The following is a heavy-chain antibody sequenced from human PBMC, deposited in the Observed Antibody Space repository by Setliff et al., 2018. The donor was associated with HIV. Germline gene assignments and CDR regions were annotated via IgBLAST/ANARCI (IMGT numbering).Heavy chain of an antibody. CDR1: GYGFTSYG. V-gene: IGHV1-18*01. CDR3: ARGTTPLGWFDP. D-gene: IGHD2-2*01. CDR2: ISAYNVNT. J-gene: IGHJ5*02. Sequence: ASVKVSCKASGYGFTSYGVSWVRQAPGQGLEWMGWISAYNVNTNYAQKLQGRVTMTTDTSTSTAYMELRSLRSDDTAVYYCARGTTPLGWFDPWGQGTLVTVSS.